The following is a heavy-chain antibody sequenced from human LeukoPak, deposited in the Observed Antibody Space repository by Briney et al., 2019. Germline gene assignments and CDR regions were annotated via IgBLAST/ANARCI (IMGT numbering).Heavy chain of an antibody. CDR1: GFTFSSYS. J-gene: IGHJ6*03. CDR2: ISSSSSYI. CDR3: AREGTGTSYYYYYYYMDV. D-gene: IGHD1-1*01. V-gene: IGHV3-21*01. Sequence: GGSLRLSCAASGFTFSSYSMNWVRQAPGKGLEWVSSISSSSSYIYYADSVKGRFTISRDNAKNSLYLQMNSLRDEDTAVYYCAREGTGTSYYYYYYYMDVWGKGTTVTVSS.